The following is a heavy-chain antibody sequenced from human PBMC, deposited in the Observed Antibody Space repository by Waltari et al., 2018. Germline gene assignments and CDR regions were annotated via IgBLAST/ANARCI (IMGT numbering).Heavy chain of an antibody. J-gene: IGHJ5*02. CDR2: LNQRESP. Sequence: QVQLQQWGAGLLKPSETLSLTCAVYGGSFSGYYWSWIRQPPGKGLEWIGELNQRESPNNNPSHRSRVTISVDTSKNQFSLKLSSVTAADTAVYYCARGGIAARRAWFDPWGQGTLVTVSS. V-gene: IGHV4-34*01. CDR3: ARGGIAARRAWFDP. CDR1: GGSFSGYY. D-gene: IGHD6-6*01.